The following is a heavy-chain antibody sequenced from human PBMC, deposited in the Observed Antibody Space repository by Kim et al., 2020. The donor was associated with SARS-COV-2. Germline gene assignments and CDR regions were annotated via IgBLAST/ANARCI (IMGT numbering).Heavy chain of an antibody. D-gene: IGHD4-4*01. Sequence: GGSLRLSCAASGFTFSSYWMSWVRQAPGKGLEWVANIKEDGSDIYYVDSVKGRFTISRDNAKNSLYLQMNSLRGEDTAVYYCARHLTSRSLGYWGQGTL. CDR1: GFTFSSYW. CDR3: ARHLTSRSLGY. J-gene: IGHJ4*02. V-gene: IGHV3-7*01. CDR2: IKEDGSDI.